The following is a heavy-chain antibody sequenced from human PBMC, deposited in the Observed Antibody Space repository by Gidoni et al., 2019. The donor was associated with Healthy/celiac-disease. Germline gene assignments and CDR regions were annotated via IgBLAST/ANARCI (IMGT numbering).Heavy chain of an antibody. J-gene: IGHJ6*02. Sequence: EVQLVESGGGLVKPGGSLRLSCAAYGFTFRSCSMNWVRQAPGKGLECGSSISSSSSYIYYADSVKGRFTISRDNAKNSLYLQMNSLRAEDTAVYYCARDRDDYDYVWGSYRLGYYYYGMDVWGQGTTVTVSS. D-gene: IGHD3-16*02. V-gene: IGHV3-21*01. CDR1: GFTFRSCS. CDR2: ISSSSSYI. CDR3: ARDRDDYDYVWGSYRLGYYYYGMDV.